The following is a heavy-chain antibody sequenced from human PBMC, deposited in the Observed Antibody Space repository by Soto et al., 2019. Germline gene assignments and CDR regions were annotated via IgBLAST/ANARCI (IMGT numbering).Heavy chain of an antibody. J-gene: IGHJ4*02. CDR1: QFTFGKHW. Sequence: EVQLVESGGRLVQPGGSLRLSCAASQFTFGKHWMSWVRQALGKGLEWVADIKSDGSEKNYGDSVKGRFTISRDNSKNSVYLHMNSLRAEDTAVYYCTRGHYGRDFWGQGTLVTVPS. CDR2: IKSDGSEK. CDR3: TRGHYGRDF. V-gene: IGHV3-7*01. D-gene: IGHD4-17*01.